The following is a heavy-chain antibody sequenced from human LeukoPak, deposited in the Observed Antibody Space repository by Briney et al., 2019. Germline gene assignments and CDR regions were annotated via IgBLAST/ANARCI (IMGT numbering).Heavy chain of an antibody. J-gene: IGHJ4*02. CDR2: IYYSGST. D-gene: IGHD6-13*01. CDR1: GGSISSSIYY. V-gene: IGHV4-39*01. CDR3: ARADSSYSSSWYFDY. Sequence: SETLSLTCTVSGGSISSSIYYWGWIRQPPGKGLEWIGSIYYSGSTYYNPSLKSRVTKSVDTSKNQFSLKLSSVTAADTAVYYCARADSSYSSSWYFDYWGQGTLVTVSS.